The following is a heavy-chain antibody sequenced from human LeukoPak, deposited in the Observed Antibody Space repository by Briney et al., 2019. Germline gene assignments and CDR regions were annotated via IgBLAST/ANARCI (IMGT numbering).Heavy chain of an antibody. V-gene: IGHV3-48*03. J-gene: IGHJ4*02. Sequence: GGSLRLSCAASGFTFSSYEMNWVRQAPGKGLEWVSYISSSGSTIYCADSVKGRFTISRDNAKNSLYLQMNSLRAEDTAVYYCARGVVRGVIIFGYDYWGQGTLVTVSS. CDR1: GFTFSSYE. D-gene: IGHD3-10*01. CDR3: ARGVVRGVIIFGYDY. CDR2: ISSSGSTI.